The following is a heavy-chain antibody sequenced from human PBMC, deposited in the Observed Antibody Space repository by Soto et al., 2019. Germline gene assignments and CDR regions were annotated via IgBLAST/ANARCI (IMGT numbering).Heavy chain of an antibody. Sequence: EVHLLESGGGLVQPGGSLRLSCAASGFTFSSYAMSWVRQAPGKGLEWVSAIRGSGGSTYYADSVKGRFTISRDNSKTALYRQMNSLRAEDTAVYDCAKDKTTVVTERELDYWGQGTLVTVSS. J-gene: IGHJ4*02. CDR2: IRGSGGST. V-gene: IGHV3-23*01. D-gene: IGHD4-17*01. CDR1: GFTFSSYA. CDR3: AKDKTTVVTERELDY.